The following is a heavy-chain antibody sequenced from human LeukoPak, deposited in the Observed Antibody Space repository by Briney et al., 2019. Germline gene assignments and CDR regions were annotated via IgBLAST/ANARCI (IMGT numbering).Heavy chain of an antibody. CDR3: ARGKPRAKYYYDSSGYHITPSAFDY. Sequence: SQTLSLTCTVSGGSISSGDYYWSWIRQPPGKGLEWIGYIYYSGSTYYNPSLKSRVTISVDTSKNQFSLKLSSVTAADTAVYYCARGKPRAKYYYDSSGYHITPSAFDYWGQGTLVTVSS. CDR2: IYYSGST. CDR1: GGSISSGDYY. J-gene: IGHJ4*02. V-gene: IGHV4-30-4*01. D-gene: IGHD3-22*01.